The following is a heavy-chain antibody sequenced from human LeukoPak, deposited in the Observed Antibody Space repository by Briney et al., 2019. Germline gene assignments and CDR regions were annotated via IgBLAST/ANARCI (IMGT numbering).Heavy chain of an antibody. V-gene: IGHV4-39*01. CDR3: ARHPGDRSTPADY. CDR1: GDSISSSSYY. CDR2: IYYSGST. J-gene: IGHJ4*02. D-gene: IGHD7-27*01. Sequence: SETLSLTCTVSGDSISSSSYYWGWIRQPPGKGLEWIGSIYYSGSTYYNPSLKSRVTISVDTSKNQFSLKLYSVTAADTAVYYCARHPGDRSTPADYWGQGTLVTVSS.